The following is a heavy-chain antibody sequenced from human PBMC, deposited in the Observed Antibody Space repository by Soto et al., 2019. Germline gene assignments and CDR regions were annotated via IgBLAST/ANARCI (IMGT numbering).Heavy chain of an antibody. J-gene: IGHJ4*02. D-gene: IGHD3-22*01. Sequence: GGSLRLSCAASGFTFSSYAMSWVRQAPGKGLEWVSAISGSGGSTYYADSVKGRFTISRDNSKNTLYLQMNSLRAEDTAVYYCAKGDYDSSGYYTGSWYVYWGQGTLVTASS. CDR1: GFTFSSYA. CDR2: ISGSGGST. V-gene: IGHV3-23*01. CDR3: AKGDYDSSGYYTGSWYVY.